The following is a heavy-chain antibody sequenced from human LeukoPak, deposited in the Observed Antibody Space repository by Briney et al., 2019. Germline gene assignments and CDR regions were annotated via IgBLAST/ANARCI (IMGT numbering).Heavy chain of an antibody. CDR2: IDHSDST. V-gene: IGHV4-34*01. J-gene: IGHJ5*02. D-gene: IGHD6-19*01. CDR1: GGSFYGWSFSSFY. Sequence: SETLSHTCADYGGSFYGWSFSSFYWSWIRQPPGKGLEWTGEIDHSDSTNCNPSLKSRVTLSIDTSKNQFSLKLTSVTAADTAVYYCARVAYGSGWYNWFDPWGQGTLVTVSS. CDR3: ARVAYGSGWYNWFDP.